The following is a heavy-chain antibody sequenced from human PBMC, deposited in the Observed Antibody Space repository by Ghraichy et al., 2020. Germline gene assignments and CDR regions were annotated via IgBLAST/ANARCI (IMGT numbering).Heavy chain of an antibody. CDR3: ARGHGSPPVRLFDF. CDR2: IHSNGAT. V-gene: IGHV4-61*08. CDR1: GASVNSGDYY. Sequence: SETLSLTCSVSGASVNSGDYYWSWVRQSPGMRLEWIAYIHSNGATNYNLLHTSRVTVSLDTSKNQFSLNLNSVTTADTAIYYCARGHGSPPVRLFDFWGQGSLVSVSS. J-gene: IGHJ4*02. D-gene: IGHD6-13*01.